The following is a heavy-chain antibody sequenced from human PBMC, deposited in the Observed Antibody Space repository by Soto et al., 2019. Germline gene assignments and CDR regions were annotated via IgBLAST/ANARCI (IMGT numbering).Heavy chain of an antibody. CDR2: IHGTRSII. CDR3: ARDARNADYDY. V-gene: IGHV3-48*02. D-gene: IGHD3-16*01. Sequence: EVQLVESGGGLVQPGGSLRLSCEVSGFTFSIHAMNWVRQAPGKGLEWVAYIHGTRSIIYYADSVKGRFTISRDNAKKSLFLQLDSRRDEDTAVYYCARDARNADYDYWGQGTLVTVSS. CDR1: GFTFSIHA. J-gene: IGHJ4*02.